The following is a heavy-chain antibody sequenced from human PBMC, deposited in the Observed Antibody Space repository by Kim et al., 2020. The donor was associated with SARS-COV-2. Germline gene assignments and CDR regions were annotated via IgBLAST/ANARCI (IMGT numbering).Heavy chain of an antibody. CDR3: ARAFQYYDFLTGLVYFDY. CDR2: IYYSGIT. V-gene: IGHV4-31*03. CDR1: GDSISSGDYY. D-gene: IGHD3-9*01. J-gene: IGHJ4*02. Sequence: SETLSLTCTVSGDSISSGDYYWSWIRQHPGKGLEWIGYIYYSGITYYNPSLKSRVSISVDTSKNQFSLKLTSVTAADTAIYYCARAFQYYDFLTGLVYFDYWGQGTLVTVSS.